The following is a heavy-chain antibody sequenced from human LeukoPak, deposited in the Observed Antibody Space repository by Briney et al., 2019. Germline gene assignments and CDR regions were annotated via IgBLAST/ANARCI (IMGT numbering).Heavy chain of an antibody. Sequence: GGSLRLSCAASGFTFSSYGMHWVRQAPGKGLEWVAFIRYDGSNKYYADSVKGRFTISRDNSKNTLYLQMNSLRAEDTAVYYCANPMITFGGVIADWGQGTLVTVSS. V-gene: IGHV3-30*02. D-gene: IGHD3-16*02. J-gene: IGHJ4*02. CDR1: GFTFSSYG. CDR3: ANPMITFGGVIAD. CDR2: IRYDGSNK.